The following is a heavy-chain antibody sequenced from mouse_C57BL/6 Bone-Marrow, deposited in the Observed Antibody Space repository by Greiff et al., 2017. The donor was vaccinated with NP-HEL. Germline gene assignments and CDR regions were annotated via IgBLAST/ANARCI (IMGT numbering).Heavy chain of an antibody. CDR1: GYTFTNYW. CDR2: IYPGGGYT. Sequence: VQLQESGAELVRPGTSVKMSCKASGYTFTNYWIGWAKQRPGHGLEWIGDIYPGGGYTNYNEKFKGKATLTADKSSSTAYMQFSSLTSEDSAIYYCASYYGNYDAMDYWGQGTAVTVSS. J-gene: IGHJ4*01. CDR3: ASYYGNYDAMDY. V-gene: IGHV1-63*01. D-gene: IGHD2-1*01.